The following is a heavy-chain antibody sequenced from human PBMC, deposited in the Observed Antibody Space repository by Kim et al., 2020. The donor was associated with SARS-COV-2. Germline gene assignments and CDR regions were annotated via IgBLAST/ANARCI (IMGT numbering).Heavy chain of an antibody. Sequence: TNINPSLKSRVTISVDTSKNQFSLKLSSVTAADTAVYYCARRVGATLIDYWGQGTLVTVSS. V-gene: IGHV4-34*01. CDR2: T. CDR3: ARRVGATLIDY. D-gene: IGHD1-26*01. J-gene: IGHJ4*02.